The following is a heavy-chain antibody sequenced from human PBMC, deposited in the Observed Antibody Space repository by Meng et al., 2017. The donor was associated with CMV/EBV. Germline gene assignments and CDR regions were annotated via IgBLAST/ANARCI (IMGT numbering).Heavy chain of an antibody. CDR2: INPNSGGT. CDR3: ARDLRGSSRPIYYGMDV. CDR1: GYTFTGYY. Sequence: ASVKVSCKASGYTFTGYYMHWVRQAPGQGLEWMGWINPNSGGTSYAQKFQGRVTMTRDTSISTAYMELSRLRSDDTAVYYCARDLRGSSRPIYYGMDVWGQGTTVTVSS. D-gene: IGHD2-2*01. V-gene: IGHV1-2*02. J-gene: IGHJ6*02.